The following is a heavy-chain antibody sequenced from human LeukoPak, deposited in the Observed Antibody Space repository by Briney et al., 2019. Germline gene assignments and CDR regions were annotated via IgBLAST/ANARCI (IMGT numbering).Heavy chain of an antibody. CDR2: IDHIGRS. CDR3: PRPRPCRATICSGYMDV. D-gene: IGHD1-14*01. J-gene: IGHJ6*04. CDR1: GESLSGFY. V-gene: IGHV4-34*01. Sequence: PSETLSLTCAVYGESLSGFYWTWIRQPPGKGLEWVGEIDHIGRSNYNPSLKSRVALSVDRPKNQFFLKLNSVTAADTAVYFFPRPRPCRATICSGYMDVWGRGTTVIVSS.